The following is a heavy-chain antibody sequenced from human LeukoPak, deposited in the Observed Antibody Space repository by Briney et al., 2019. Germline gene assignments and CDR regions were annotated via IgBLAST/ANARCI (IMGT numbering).Heavy chain of an antibody. CDR3: AREVFWGFDP. CDR1: GYTFSSYG. V-gene: IGHV1-18*01. CDR2: ISAYNGNT. J-gene: IGHJ5*02. Sequence: GASVKVSCKASGYTFSSYGISWVRQAPGQGLEWMGRISAYNGNTNYAQKLQGRVTMTTDTSTRIAYMELRSLRSDDTAVYYCAREVFWGFDPWGQGTLVTVSS. D-gene: IGHD7-27*01.